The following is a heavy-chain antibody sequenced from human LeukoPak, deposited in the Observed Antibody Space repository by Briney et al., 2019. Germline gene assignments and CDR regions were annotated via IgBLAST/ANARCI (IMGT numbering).Heavy chain of an antibody. D-gene: IGHD2-8*01. V-gene: IGHV3-7*01. CDR1: GFTFSSYW. Sequence: GGSLRLSCAASGFTFSSYWMSWVRQAPGKGLEWVANIKQDGSEKYYVDSVKGRFTISRDNAKNSLYLQMNSLRAEDTAVYYCVRDFYCHNGACFDFWGQGILVTVSS. J-gene: IGHJ4*02. CDR3: VRDFYCHNGACFDF. CDR2: IKQDGSEK.